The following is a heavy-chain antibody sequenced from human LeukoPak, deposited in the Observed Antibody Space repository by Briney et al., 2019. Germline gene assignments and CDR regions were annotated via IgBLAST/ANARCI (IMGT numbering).Heavy chain of an antibody. D-gene: IGHD3-22*01. CDR2: IIPIFGTA. Sequence: SVKVSCKASGGTFSSYAISWVRQAPGQGLECIGGIIPIFGTANYAQKFQGRVTITTDESTSTAYMELSSLRSEDTAVYYCASSDSSGYYYSLDYWGQGTLVTVSS. V-gene: IGHV1-69*05. CDR3: ASSDSSGYYYSLDY. CDR1: GGTFSSYA. J-gene: IGHJ4*02.